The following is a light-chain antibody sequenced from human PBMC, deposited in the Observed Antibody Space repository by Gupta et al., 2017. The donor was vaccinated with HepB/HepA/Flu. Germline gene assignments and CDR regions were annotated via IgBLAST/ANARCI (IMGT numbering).Light chain of an antibody. CDR1: SLRSYY. J-gene: IGLJ2*01. Sequence: SSELSQAPAVSVALGQTVRLSCQGNSLRSYYASWYQQRPGQAPILVIYGKNNRPSGIQDRFSGSSAGNTASLTITGAQAEDEADYYCDSRDSSGRHVIFGGGTKLTVL. CDR3: DSRDSSGRHVI. CDR2: GKN. V-gene: IGLV3-19*01.